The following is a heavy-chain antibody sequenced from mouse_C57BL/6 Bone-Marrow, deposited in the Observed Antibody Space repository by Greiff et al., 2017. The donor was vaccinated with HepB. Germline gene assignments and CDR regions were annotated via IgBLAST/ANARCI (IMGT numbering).Heavy chain of an antibody. D-gene: IGHD3-2*02. CDR1: GYTFTSYW. J-gene: IGHJ4*01. CDR3: ARRAAQATDAMDY. V-gene: IGHV1-55*01. CDR2: IYPGSGST. Sequence: VQLQQPGAELVKPGASVKMSCKASGYTFTSYWITWVKQRPGQGLEWIGDIYPGSGSTNYNEKFKSKATLTVDKSSSTAYMQLSSLTSEDSAVYNCARRAAQATDAMDYWGQGTSVTVSS.